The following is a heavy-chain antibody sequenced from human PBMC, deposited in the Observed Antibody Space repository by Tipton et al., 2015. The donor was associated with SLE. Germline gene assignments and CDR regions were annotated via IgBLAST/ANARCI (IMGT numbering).Heavy chain of an antibody. CDR1: GRSFSSNY. D-gene: IGHD3-3*01. V-gene: IGHV4-34*01. Sequence: TLSLTCAVYGRSFSSNYWSWIRQPPGKGLEWIGEINHSGSTNYNPSLKSRVTISVDTSKNQFSLKLSSVTAADTAVYYCAREGGPYYDLWSGYSRPYYYYGMDVWGQGTTVTVSS. CDR2: INHSGST. J-gene: IGHJ6*02. CDR3: AREGGPYYDLWSGYSRPYYYYGMDV.